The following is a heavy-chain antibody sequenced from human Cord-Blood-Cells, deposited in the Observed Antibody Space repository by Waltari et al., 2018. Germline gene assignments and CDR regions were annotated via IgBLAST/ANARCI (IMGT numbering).Heavy chain of an antibody. CDR3: ASYYSSSYWYFDL. CDR2: IYYSGST. CDR1: GGSVSSGSYY. J-gene: IGHJ2*01. V-gene: IGHV4-61*01. D-gene: IGHD6-6*01. Sequence: QVQLQESGPGLVKPSETLSLTCTVSGGSVSSGSYYGSWLRQPPGKGLEWIGYIYYSGSTNYNPSLKSRVTISVDTSKNQFSLKLSSVTAADTAVYYCASYYSSSYWYFDLWGRGTLVTVSS.